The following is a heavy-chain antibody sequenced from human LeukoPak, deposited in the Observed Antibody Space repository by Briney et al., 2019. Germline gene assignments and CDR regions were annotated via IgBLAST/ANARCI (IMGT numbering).Heavy chain of an antibody. CDR2: ISYDGSNK. CDR3: AKDYDYVWGSYRSFAFDI. J-gene: IGHJ3*02. D-gene: IGHD3-16*02. V-gene: IGHV3-30*18. CDR1: GFTFSSYG. Sequence: GGSLRLSCAASGFTFSSYGMHWVRQAPGKGLEWVAVISYDGSNKYYADSVKGRFTISRDNSKNTLYLQMNSLRAEDTAVYYCAKDYDYVWGSYRSFAFDIWGQGTMVTVSS.